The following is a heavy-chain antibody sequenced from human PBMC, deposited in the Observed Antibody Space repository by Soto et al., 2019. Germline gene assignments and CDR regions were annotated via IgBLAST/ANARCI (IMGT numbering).Heavy chain of an antibody. Sequence: GESLKISCKGSGYTFTTYWITWVRQTPGKGLEWMGRIDPGNSYTSYNPSFQGHVTLSADMSISTAYLQWSGLKASDTAMYYCATHTGLGPMPFDSWGQGTLVPVSS. CDR1: GYTFTTYW. J-gene: IGHJ4*02. D-gene: IGHD2-2*01. V-gene: IGHV5-10-1*01. CDR2: IDPGNSYT. CDR3: ATHTGLGPMPFDS.